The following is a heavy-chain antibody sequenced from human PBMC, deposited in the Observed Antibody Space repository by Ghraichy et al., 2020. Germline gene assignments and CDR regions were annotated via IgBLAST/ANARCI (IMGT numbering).Heavy chain of an antibody. CDR3: AGLKGAMERAFDI. CDR2: IYYSGST. Sequence: SETLSLTCTVSGGSISSSSYYWGWIRQPPGKGLEWIGSIYYSGSTYYNPSLKSRVTISVDTSKNQFSLKLSSVTAADTAVYYCAGLKGAMERAFDIWGQGTMVTVSS. J-gene: IGHJ3*02. V-gene: IGHV4-39*01. D-gene: IGHD1-26*01. CDR1: GGSISSSSYY.